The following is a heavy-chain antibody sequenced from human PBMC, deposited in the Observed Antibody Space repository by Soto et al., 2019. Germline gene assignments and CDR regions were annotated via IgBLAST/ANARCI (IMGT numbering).Heavy chain of an antibody. J-gene: IGHJ6*01. CDR1: GGSISSSSYY. Sequence: PSETLCVTCTLSGGSISSSSYYWGWIRQPPGKGLEWIGSIYYSGSTYYNPSLKSRVTISVDTSKNQFSLKLSSVTAADTAVYYCARHGGYCSSTRCYTGGYSYYYGMDVWGQGTPVTVSS. V-gene: IGHV4-39*01. D-gene: IGHD2-2*02. CDR2: IYYSGST. CDR3: ARHGGYCSSTRCYTGGYSYYYGMDV.